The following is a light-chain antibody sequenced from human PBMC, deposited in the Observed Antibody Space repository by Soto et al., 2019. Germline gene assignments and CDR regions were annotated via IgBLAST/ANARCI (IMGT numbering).Light chain of an antibody. CDR3: QQYNSYPFT. CDR1: QSISSW. V-gene: IGKV1-5*03. CDR2: KAS. J-gene: IGKJ1*01. Sequence: DIQMTQSPSTLSASVGDRVTITCRASQSISSWLAWYQQKPGKAPKLLIYKASSLESGGPSRFSGSGSGTEFTLPISSLQPDDFATYYCQQYNSYPFTFGQGTKVEIK.